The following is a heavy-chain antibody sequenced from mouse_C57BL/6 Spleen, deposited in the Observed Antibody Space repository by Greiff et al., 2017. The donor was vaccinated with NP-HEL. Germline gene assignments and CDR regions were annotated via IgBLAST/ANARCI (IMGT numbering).Heavy chain of an antibody. V-gene: IGHV1-55*01. CDR3: AREGASIDGSAWFAY. CDR1: GYTFTSYW. CDR2: IYPGSGST. J-gene: IGHJ3*01. D-gene: IGHD2-3*01. Sequence: QVQLQQPGAELVKPGASVKMSCKASGYTFTSYWITWVKQRPGQGLEWIGDIYPGSGSTNYNEKFKSKATLTVDTSSSTAYMQLSSLTSEDSAVYYCAREGASIDGSAWFAYWGQGTLVTVSA.